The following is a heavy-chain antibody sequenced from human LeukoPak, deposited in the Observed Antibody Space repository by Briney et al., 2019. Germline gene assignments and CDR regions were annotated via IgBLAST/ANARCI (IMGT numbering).Heavy chain of an antibody. D-gene: IGHD6-13*01. CDR1: GGSFSGYC. V-gene: IGHV4-34*01. CDR3: ARIIAAAGTRSSLDY. J-gene: IGHJ4*02. Sequence: SSETLSLTCAVYGGSFSGYCWSWIRQPPGKGLEWIGEINHSGSTNYNPSLKSRVTISVDTSKNQFSLKLSSVTAADTAVYYCARIIAAAGTRSSLDYWGQGTLVTVSS. CDR2: INHSGST.